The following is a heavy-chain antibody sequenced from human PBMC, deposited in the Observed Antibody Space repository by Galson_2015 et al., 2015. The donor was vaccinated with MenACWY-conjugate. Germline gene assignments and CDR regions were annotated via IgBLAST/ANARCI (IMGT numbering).Heavy chain of an antibody. CDR1: GFTFSSYA. CDR3: ARDFAYCGGDRYYFFDY. CDR2: ISSNGGST. D-gene: IGHD2-21*02. V-gene: IGHV3-64*01. J-gene: IGHJ4*02. Sequence: SLRLSCAASGFTFSSYAMHWVRQAPGKGLEYLSAISSNGGSTYYANSVKGRFTISRDNSRNTLYLLMGSLRAEDTAVYYCARDFAYCGGDRYYFFDYWGQGTLVTVSS.